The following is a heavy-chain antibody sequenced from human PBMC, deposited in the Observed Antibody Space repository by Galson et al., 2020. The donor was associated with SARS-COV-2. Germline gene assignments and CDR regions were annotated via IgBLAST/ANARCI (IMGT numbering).Heavy chain of an antibody. Sequence: GGSLRLSCTASGFAFAAYAMTWVRQAPGQGLEWVSTISGSGDNIYYADSVKGRFTISRDDSKNMLYLQMTNLRAEDTALYYCARKSGYTYGANFNLWGQGTLVTVSS. CDR2: ISGSGDNI. CDR3: ARKSGYTYGANFNL. V-gene: IGHV3-23*01. D-gene: IGHD5-18*01. CDR1: GFAFAAYA. J-gene: IGHJ4*02.